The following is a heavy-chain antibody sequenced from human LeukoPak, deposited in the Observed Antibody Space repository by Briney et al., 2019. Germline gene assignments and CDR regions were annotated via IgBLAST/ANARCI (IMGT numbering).Heavy chain of an antibody. D-gene: IGHD3-10*01. CDR2: ISGSGGST. CDR3: AKDYAVLLWFGESPMDV. J-gene: IGHJ6*02. CDR1: EFTFSSYA. V-gene: IGHV3-23*01. Sequence: GGSLRLSCAASEFTFSSYAMSWVRQAPGKGLEWVSAISGSGGSTYYADSVKGRFTISRDNSKNTLYLQMNSLRAEDTAVYYCAKDYAVLLWFGESPMDVWGQGTTVTVSS.